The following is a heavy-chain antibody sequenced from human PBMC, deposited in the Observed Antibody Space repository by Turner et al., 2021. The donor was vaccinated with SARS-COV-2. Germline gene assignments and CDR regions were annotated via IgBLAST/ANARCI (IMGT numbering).Heavy chain of an antibody. CDR2: ISSSSSTI. V-gene: IGHV3-48*01. J-gene: IGHJ4*02. Sequence: EVQLVESGGGLVQPGGSLRLSCAASGFPFSSYSMNWCRQAPGKGLEWVSYISSSSSTIYYADSVKGRFTISRDNAKNSLYLQMNSLRAEDTAVYYCARDLGSIAVANWGQGTLVTVSS. D-gene: IGHD6-19*01. CDR3: ARDLGSIAVAN. CDR1: GFPFSSYS.